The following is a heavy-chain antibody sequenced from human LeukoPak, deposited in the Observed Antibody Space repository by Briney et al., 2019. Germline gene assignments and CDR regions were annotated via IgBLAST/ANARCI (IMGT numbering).Heavy chain of an antibody. Sequence: GESLKISCKGSGYSFTSYWIGWVRQLPGKGLEWMGIIYPGDSDTRYSPSFQGQVTISADKSISPGYLQWSSLKASDTPMYYCASTLGYCSGGSCHAFDIWGQGKMVTVSS. CDR1: GYSFTSYW. D-gene: IGHD2-15*01. J-gene: IGHJ3*02. V-gene: IGHV5-51*01. CDR3: ASTLGYCSGGSCHAFDI. CDR2: IYPGDSDT.